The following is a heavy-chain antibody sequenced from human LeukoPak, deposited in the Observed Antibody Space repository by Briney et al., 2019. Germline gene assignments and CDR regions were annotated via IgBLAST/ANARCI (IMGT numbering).Heavy chain of an antibody. J-gene: IGHJ4*02. D-gene: IGHD2/OR15-2a*01. CDR1: GGSISSGSYY. CDR3: ARAPGVTTFTSFDY. CDR2: IYTSGST. V-gene: IGHV4-61*02. Sequence: SQTLSLTCTVSGGSISSGSYYWSWIRQPAGKGLEWIGRIYTSGSTNYNPSLKSRVTISVDTSKNQFSLKLSSVTAADTAVYYCARAPGVTTFTSFDYWGQGTLVTVSS.